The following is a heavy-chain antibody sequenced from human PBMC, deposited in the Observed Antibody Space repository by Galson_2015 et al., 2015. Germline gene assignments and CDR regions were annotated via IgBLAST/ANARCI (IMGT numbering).Heavy chain of an antibody. V-gene: IGHV5-51*01. CDR1: GYSFTSYW. Sequence: QSGAEVKKPGESLKISCKGSGYSFTSYWIGWVRQMPGKGLEWMGIIYPGDSDIRYSPSFQGQVTISADKSISTAYLQWSSLKASDTAMYYCPRRSGDSSSWSAFDYWGHGTLVTVSS. CDR2: IYPGDSDI. CDR3: PRRSGDSSSWSAFDY. D-gene: IGHD6-13*01. J-gene: IGHJ4*01.